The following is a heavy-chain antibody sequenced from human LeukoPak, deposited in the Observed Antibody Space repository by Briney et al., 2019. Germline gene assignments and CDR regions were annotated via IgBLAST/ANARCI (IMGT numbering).Heavy chain of an antibody. CDR1: GDSVFSNSS. CDR2: TYYRSKWYN. D-gene: IGHD1-26*01. Sequence: SQTLSLTCAISGDSVFSNSSWNWIRQSPSRGLEWLGRTYYRSKWYNDYVVSVKSRININPDTSKNQFSLKLSSVTAADTAVYYCARGWGGSYYYYYYGMDVWGQGTTVTVSS. CDR3: ARGWGGSYYYYYYGMDV. V-gene: IGHV6-1*01. J-gene: IGHJ6*02.